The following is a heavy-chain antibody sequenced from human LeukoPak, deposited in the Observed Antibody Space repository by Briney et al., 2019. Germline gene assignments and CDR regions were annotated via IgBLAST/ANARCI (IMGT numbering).Heavy chain of an antibody. CDR2: IYYSGST. CDR3: ARYGSGIDY. D-gene: IGHD3-10*01. V-gene: IGHV4-59*08. J-gene: IGHJ4*02. CDR1: GGSISSYY. Sequence: SETLSLTCTVSGGSISSYYWSWIRQPPGKGLEWIGYIYYSGSTNYNPSLKSRVTISVDTSKNQFSLKLSSVTAADTAVYYCARYGSGIDYWGQGTLVTVPS.